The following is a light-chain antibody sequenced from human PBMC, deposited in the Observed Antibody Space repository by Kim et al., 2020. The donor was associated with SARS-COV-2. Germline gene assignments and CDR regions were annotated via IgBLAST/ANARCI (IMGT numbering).Light chain of an antibody. CDR2: GNS. CDR1: SSNIGAGYD. J-gene: IGLJ2*01. V-gene: IGLV1-40*01. CDR3: QSYDSSLSVV. Sequence: GQGLPVSCTGGSSNIGAGYDVHWYQQLPGTAPKLLIYGNSNRPSGVPDRFSGSKSGTSASLAITGLQAEDEADYYCQSYDSSLSVVFGGGTKLTVL.